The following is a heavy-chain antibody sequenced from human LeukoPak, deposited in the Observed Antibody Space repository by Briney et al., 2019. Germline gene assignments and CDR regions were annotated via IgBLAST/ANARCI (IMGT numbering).Heavy chain of an antibody. Sequence: GGSLRLSCAASGFTFSSYSMNWVRQAPGKGLEWVSSISSSSSYIYYADSVKGRFTISRDNAKNSVHLQMNSLRAEDTAVYYCARGGSAMGNHESHLDHWGQGTLVTVSS. CDR1: GFTFSSYS. CDR3: ARGGSAMGNHESHLDH. CDR2: ISSSSSYI. V-gene: IGHV3-21*01. D-gene: IGHD3-16*01. J-gene: IGHJ4*02.